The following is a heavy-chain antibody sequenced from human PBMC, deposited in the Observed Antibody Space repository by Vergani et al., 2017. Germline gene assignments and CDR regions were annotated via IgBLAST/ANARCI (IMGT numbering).Heavy chain of an antibody. CDR3: ARGGCSSTSCNADVVRWFDP. D-gene: IGHD2-2*01. J-gene: IGHJ5*02. V-gene: IGHV3-33*01. Sequence: QVQLVESGGGVVQPGRSLRLSCAASGFTFSSYGMHWVRQAPGKGLEWVAVIWYDGSNKYYADSVKGRFTISRDNSKNTLYLQINSLRAEDTAVYYCARGGCSSTSCNADVVRWFDPWGQGTLVTVSS. CDR2: IWYDGSNK. CDR1: GFTFSSYG.